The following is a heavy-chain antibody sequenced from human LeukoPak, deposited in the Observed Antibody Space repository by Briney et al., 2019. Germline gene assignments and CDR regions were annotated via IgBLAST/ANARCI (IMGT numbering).Heavy chain of an antibody. J-gene: IGHJ3*02. CDR1: GGTFISYA. V-gene: IGHV1-69*05. D-gene: IGHD2-15*01. CDR2: IIPIFGTA. Sequence: SSXKVSCKASGGTFISYAISWVRQAPGQGLEWMGRIIPIFGTANYAQKFQGRVTITTDESTSTAYMELSSLRSEDTAVYYCARDRGIVVVVAAGECAAFDIWGQGTMVTVSS. CDR3: ARDRGIVVVVAAGECAAFDI.